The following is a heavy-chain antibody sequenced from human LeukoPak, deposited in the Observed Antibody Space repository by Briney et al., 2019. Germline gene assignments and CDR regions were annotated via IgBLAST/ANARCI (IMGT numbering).Heavy chain of an antibody. Sequence: ASVKVSCKASGYTFTGYYMHWVPQAPGQGLEWMGWINPNSGGTNYAQKFQGRVTMTRDTSISTAYMELSRLRSDDTAVYYCARGDSGYLNPYYYMDVWGQGTTVTVSS. D-gene: IGHD5-12*01. CDR1: GYTFTGYY. V-gene: IGHV1-2*02. CDR3: ARGDSGYLNPYYYMDV. J-gene: IGHJ6*03. CDR2: INPNSGGT.